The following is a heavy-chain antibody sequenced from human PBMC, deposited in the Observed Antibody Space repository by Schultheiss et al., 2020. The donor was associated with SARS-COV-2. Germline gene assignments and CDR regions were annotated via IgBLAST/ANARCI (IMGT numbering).Heavy chain of an antibody. CDR3: ARGGYLEWELLRV. CDR2: IYPGDSET. Sequence: GESLKISCKGSGYSFTSFWIGWVRQMPGKGLEWMGSIYPGDSETRDSPASQGQVTISADKSISTAYLQWSSLKASDTAMYYCARGGYLEWELLRVWGQGTLVTVSS. V-gene: IGHV5-51*01. J-gene: IGHJ4*02. D-gene: IGHD1-26*01. CDR1: GYSFTSFW.